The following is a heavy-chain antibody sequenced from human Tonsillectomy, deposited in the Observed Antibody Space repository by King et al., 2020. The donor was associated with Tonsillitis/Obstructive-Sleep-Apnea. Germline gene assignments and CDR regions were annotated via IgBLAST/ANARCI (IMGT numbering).Heavy chain of an antibody. CDR2: INPNSGGT. CDR3: AGGDDFYYGMDV. Sequence: VQLVESGAEVKKPGAAVKVSCKASGFTFTAYYVHWVRQAPGQGLEWMGWINPNSGGTNYAQKFQGRVTMTGDTSTSTAYMELSRLRSDDTAVYSCAGGDDFYYGMDVWGQGTTVTVSS. J-gene: IGHJ6*02. V-gene: IGHV1-2*02. D-gene: IGHD1-1*01. CDR1: GFTFTAYY.